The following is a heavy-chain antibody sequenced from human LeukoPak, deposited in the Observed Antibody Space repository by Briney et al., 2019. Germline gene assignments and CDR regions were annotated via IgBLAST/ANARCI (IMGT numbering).Heavy chain of an antibody. D-gene: IGHD6-19*01. V-gene: IGHV4-39*01. CDR2: IYYSGST. Sequence: SETLSLTCTVSDGSISSSSYYWGWILQPPGKGLEWIGSIYYSGSTYYNPSLKSRVTISVDTSKNQFSLKLSSVTAADTAVYYCARILSSGWQGDFDYWGQGTLVTVSS. J-gene: IGHJ4*02. CDR3: ARILSSGWQGDFDY. CDR1: DGSISSSSYY.